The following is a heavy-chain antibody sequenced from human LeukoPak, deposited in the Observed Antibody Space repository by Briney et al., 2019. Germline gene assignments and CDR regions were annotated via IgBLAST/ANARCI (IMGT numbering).Heavy chain of an antibody. CDR2: ISGSGGST. V-gene: IGHV3-23*01. Sequence: GGSLRLSCAASGFTFSSYAMSWVRQAPGKGLEWVSAISGSGGSTYYADSVKGRFTISRDNSKNTLYLQMNSLRAEDTAVYYCAKGFYGSGSYRYWYFDLWGRGTLVNVSS. CDR1: GFTFSSYA. CDR3: AKGFYGSGSYRYWYFDL. J-gene: IGHJ2*01. D-gene: IGHD3-10*01.